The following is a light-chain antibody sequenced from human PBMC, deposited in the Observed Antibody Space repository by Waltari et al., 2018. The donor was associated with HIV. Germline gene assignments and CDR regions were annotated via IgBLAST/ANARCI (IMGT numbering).Light chain of an antibody. J-gene: IGLJ3*02. V-gene: IGLV2-23*01. Sequence: QSALTQPASVSGSPGQSITISCTGTSSDVGSYNIVCWYQQHPGKSPKLMIYEGSKQPSGVSNRFSGSRSDSSASLTISGLQAEGEADYYCCSYAGTKWVFGGGTKLTVL. CDR1: SSDVGSYNI. CDR3: CSYAGTKWV. CDR2: EGS.